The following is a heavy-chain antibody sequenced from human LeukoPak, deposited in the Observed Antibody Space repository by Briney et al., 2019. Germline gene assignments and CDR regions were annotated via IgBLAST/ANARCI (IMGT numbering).Heavy chain of an antibody. Sequence: GGSLRLSCSTSGFIFSNHFIHWVRQAPGKGLEWVAVTSSDLNVKLYADSVKGRFTISRDNSRSTLYLQMNSLRPEDTAIYYCAREGYYGSGSPPSLYFDYWGQGTLVTVSS. CDR2: TSSDLNVK. CDR1: GFIFSNHF. V-gene: IGHV3-30-3*01. J-gene: IGHJ4*02. CDR3: AREGYYGSGSPPSLYFDY. D-gene: IGHD3-10*01.